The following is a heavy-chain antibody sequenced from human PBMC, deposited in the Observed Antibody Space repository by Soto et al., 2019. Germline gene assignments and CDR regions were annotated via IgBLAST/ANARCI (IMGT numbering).Heavy chain of an antibody. CDR2: IYYSGNT. Sequence: SETLSLTCAVSGGAISSSSYFWGWIRQPPGEDLEWIGHIYYSGNTYYNPSLKTRVAIPVDTSKNQFSLKLRSVTAADTAVYYCARQRKIATAYFDYWGQGARVTVSS. V-gene: IGHV4-39*01. D-gene: IGHD6-13*01. CDR3: ARQRKIATAYFDY. J-gene: IGHJ4*02. CDR1: GGAISSSSYF.